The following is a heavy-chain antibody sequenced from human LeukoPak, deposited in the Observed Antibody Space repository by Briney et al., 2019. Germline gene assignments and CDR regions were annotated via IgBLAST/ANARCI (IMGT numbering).Heavy chain of an antibody. CDR1: GGSFSGYY. Sequence: PSETLSLTCAVYGGSFSGYYWSWIRQPPGKGLEWIGEINHSGSTNYNPSLKSRVTISVDTSKNQFSLKLSSVTAADTAVYYCARARGGLGYCSSTSCYFDYWGQGTLVTVSS. V-gene: IGHV4-34*01. J-gene: IGHJ4*02. CDR3: ARARGGLGYCSSTSCYFDY. D-gene: IGHD2-2*01. CDR2: INHSGST.